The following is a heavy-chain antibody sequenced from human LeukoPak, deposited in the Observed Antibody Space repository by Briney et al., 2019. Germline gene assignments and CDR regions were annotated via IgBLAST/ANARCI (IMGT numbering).Heavy chain of an antibody. CDR1: GYTFTSYG. CDR2: IIPTFGTA. J-gene: IGHJ5*02. CDR3: ARESTRTMVRGVFNWFDP. D-gene: IGHD3-10*01. Sequence: SVKVSCKASGYTFTSYGISWVRQAPGQGLEWMGGIIPTFGTANYAQKFQGRVTITADESTSTAYMELSSLRSEDTAVYYCARESTRTMVRGVFNWFDPWGQGTLVTVSS. V-gene: IGHV1-69*13.